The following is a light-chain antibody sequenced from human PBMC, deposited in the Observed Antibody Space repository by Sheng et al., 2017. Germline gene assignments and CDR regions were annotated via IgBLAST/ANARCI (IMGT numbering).Light chain of an antibody. CDR3: MQALQTPRT. J-gene: IGKJ1*01. CDR1: QSVSSSY. Sequence: EIVLTQSPGTLSLSPGERATLSCRASQSVSSSYLAWYQQKPGQAPRLLIYGASIRAAGVPDRFSGSGSGTEFTLKISRVEAGDVGVYYCMQALQTPRTFGQGTKVE. V-gene: IGKV3-20*01. CDR2: GAS.